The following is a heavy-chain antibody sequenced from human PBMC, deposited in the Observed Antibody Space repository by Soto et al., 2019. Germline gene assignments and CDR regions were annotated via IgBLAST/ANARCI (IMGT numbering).Heavy chain of an antibody. D-gene: IGHD2-2*02. V-gene: IGHV4-34*01. CDR3: AREAIVVVPAAIWHYYYYGMDV. Sequence: KTSETLSLTCAVYGGSFSGYYWSWIRQPPGKGLEWIGEINHSGSTNYNPSLKSRVTISVDTSKNQFSLKLSSVTAADTAVYYCAREAIVVVPAAIWHYYYYGMDVWGKGTTVTVSS. CDR1: GGSFSGYY. J-gene: IGHJ6*04. CDR2: INHSGST.